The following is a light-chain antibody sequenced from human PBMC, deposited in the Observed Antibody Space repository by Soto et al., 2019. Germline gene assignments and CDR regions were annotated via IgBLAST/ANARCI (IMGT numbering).Light chain of an antibody. CDR2: DVS. V-gene: IGLV2-14*01. CDR1: SSDVGAYNY. J-gene: IGLJ1*01. Sequence: QSVLTQPASVSGSPGQSITISCTGTSSDVGAYNYVSWYQQHPGKAPKLMIYDVSNRPSGVSSRFSGSKSGNTASLTFSGLQAEDEADYYCSSSTTSSIYVFGTGTKVTVL. CDR3: SSSTTSSIYV.